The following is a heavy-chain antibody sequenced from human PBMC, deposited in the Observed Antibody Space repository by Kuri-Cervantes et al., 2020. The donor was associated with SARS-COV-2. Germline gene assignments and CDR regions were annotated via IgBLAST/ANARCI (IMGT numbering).Heavy chain of an antibody. V-gene: IGHV3-23*01. CDR1: GFTFSSYE. CDR3: AKGGYSSSSRWFDP. D-gene: IGHD6-6*01. CDR2: ISGSGGST. J-gene: IGHJ5*02. Sequence: GGSLRLSCAASGFTFSSYEMNWVRQAPGKGLEWVSAISGSGGSTYYADSVKGRFTISRDNSKNTLYLQMNSLRAEDTAVYYCAKGGYSSSSRWFDPWGQGTLVTVSS.